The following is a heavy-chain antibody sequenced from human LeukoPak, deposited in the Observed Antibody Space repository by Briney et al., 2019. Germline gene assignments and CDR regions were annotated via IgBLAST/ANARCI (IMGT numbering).Heavy chain of an antibody. Sequence: SETLSLTCTVSGGSISSSGYYWGWIRQPPGKGLEWIGTIYYSGSTFYNPSLKSRVTISVDTSKNQFSLKLSSVTAADTAVYYCARAYYGSGSYYPYYYMDVWGKGTTVTISS. CDR1: GGSISSSGYY. CDR2: IYYSGST. J-gene: IGHJ6*03. D-gene: IGHD3-10*01. V-gene: IGHV4-39*07. CDR3: ARAYYGSGSYYPYYYMDV.